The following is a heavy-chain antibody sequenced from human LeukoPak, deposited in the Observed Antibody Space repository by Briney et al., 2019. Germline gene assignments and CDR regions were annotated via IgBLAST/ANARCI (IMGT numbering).Heavy chain of an antibody. Sequence: GGSLRLSCAASGFTFSSYAMSWVRQAPGKGLEWVSAISGSGGSTYYADSVKGRFTISRDNSKNTLYLQMNSLGAEDTAVYYCAKWISGYSSGWYYFDYWGQGTRVTVSS. V-gene: IGHV3-23*01. CDR3: AKWISGYSSGWYYFDY. D-gene: IGHD6-19*01. CDR1: GFTFSSYA. CDR2: ISGSGGST. J-gene: IGHJ4*02.